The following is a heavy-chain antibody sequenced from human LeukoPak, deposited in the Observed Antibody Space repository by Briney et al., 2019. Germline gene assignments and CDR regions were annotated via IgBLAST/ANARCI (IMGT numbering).Heavy chain of an antibody. J-gene: IGHJ4*02. CDR2: IYYSGST. CDR3: ARLSGWYIDY. V-gene: IGHV4-39*01. D-gene: IGHD6-19*01. CDR1: GGSISSSSYY. Sequence: SETLSLTCTDSGGSISSSSYYWGWIRQPPGKGLEWIGSIYYSGSTYYNPSLKSRVTISVDTSKNQFSLKLSSVTAADTAVYYCARLSGWYIDYWGQGTLVTVSS.